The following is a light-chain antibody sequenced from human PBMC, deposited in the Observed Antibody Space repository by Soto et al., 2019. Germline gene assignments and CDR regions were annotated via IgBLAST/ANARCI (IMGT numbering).Light chain of an antibody. J-gene: IGLJ3*02. V-gene: IGLV4-69*01. CDR3: QTWGTGNWV. Sequence: QLVLTQSPSASASLGASVKLTCTLSSGHSTYAIAWHQLQPEKGPRYLMKLSSDGSLNKGDGIPDRFSASRSGAERYLTISSLQSEDEADYYCQTWGTGNWVFGGGTKLTVL. CDR1: SGHSTYA. CDR2: LSSDGSL.